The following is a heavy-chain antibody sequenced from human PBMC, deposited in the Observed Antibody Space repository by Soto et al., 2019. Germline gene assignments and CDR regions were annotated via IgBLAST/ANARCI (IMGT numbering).Heavy chain of an antibody. V-gene: IGHV3-33*01. J-gene: IGHJ6*02. D-gene: IGHD3-10*01. Sequence: QVQLVESGGGVVQPGRSLRLSCAASGFTFSSYGMHWVRQAPGKGLEWVAVIWYDGSNKYYADSVKGRFTISRDNSKNTLYLQMNSLRAEDTAVYYCASIYGSGSYPRVMDVWGQGTTVTVSS. CDR1: GFTFSSYG. CDR3: ASIYGSGSYPRVMDV. CDR2: IWYDGSNK.